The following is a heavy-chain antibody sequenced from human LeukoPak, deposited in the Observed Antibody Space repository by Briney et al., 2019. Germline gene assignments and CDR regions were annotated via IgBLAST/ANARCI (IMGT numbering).Heavy chain of an antibody. V-gene: IGHV4-34*01. CDR1: GGSFSTYY. J-gene: IGHJ4*02. CDR2: INHSGSS. Sequence: SETLSLTCAVYGGSFSTYYWSWIRQPPGKGLEWIREINHSGSSNYNPSLKSRVTISGDTSKNQFFLRLTSVTAADTAVYYCARLDKDSAGNSRRPFNYWGRGTLVTVSS. D-gene: IGHD2-15*01. CDR3: ARLDKDSAGNSRRPFNY.